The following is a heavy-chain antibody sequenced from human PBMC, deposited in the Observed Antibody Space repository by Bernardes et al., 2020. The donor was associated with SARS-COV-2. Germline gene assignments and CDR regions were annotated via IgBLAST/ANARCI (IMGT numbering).Heavy chain of an antibody. CDR3: AGVVSGPYVGADAFAV. CDR1: GFTFSNYA. V-gene: IGHV3-23*01. D-gene: IGHD3-10*01. CDR2: INSAGTT. Sequence: GGSLRLSCAASGFTFSNYAMSWFRQTPGKGLEWFSAINSAGTTHYADSVKGRFTAARDNSKNTLYLQMDSLTTEDTAVYYCAGVVSGPYVGADAFAVWGRGTTVTVAS. J-gene: IGHJ3*01.